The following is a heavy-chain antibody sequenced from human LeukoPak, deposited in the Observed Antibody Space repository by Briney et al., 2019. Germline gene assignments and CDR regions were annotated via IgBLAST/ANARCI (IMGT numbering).Heavy chain of an antibody. V-gene: IGHV3-21*01. CDR2: ISSSSSYI. Sequence: GGSLRLSCAASGFTFSSYSMNWVRQAPGKGLEWVSSISSSSSYIYYADSVKGRFTISRDNAKNSLYLQMNSLRAEDTAVYYCAREAQGSGLPGPSRYYYMDVWGKGTTVTVSS. CDR3: AREAQGSGLPGPSRYYYMDV. J-gene: IGHJ6*03. D-gene: IGHD3-10*01. CDR1: GFTFSSYS.